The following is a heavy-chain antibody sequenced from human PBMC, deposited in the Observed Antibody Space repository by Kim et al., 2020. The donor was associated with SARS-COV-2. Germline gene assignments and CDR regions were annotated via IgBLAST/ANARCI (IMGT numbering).Heavy chain of an antibody. CDR1: GGSISSGSYY. J-gene: IGHJ6*02. CDR3: ARGDVDEYYYYGMDV. D-gene: IGHD5-12*01. V-gene: IGHV4-61*02. CDR2: IYTSGST. Sequence: SETLSLTCTVSGGSISSGSYYWSWIRQPAGKGLEWIGRIYTSGSTNYNPSLKSRVTISVDTSKNQFSLKLSSVTAADTAVYYCARGDVDEYYYYGMDVWGQGTTVTVSS.